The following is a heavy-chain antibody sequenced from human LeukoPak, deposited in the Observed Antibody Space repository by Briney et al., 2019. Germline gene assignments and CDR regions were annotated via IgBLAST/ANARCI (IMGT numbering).Heavy chain of an antibody. V-gene: IGHV3-7*01. CDR3: ARGGYDNYYYYYYMDV. D-gene: IGHD5-12*01. CDR2: IKQDGSEK. J-gene: IGHJ6*03. Sequence: GGSLRLSCAASGFTFSSYWMSWVRQAPGKGLEWVANIKQDGSEKYYVDSVKGRSTISGDNAKNSLYLQMNSLRAEDTAVYYSARGGYDNYYYYYYMDVWGKGTTVTVSS. CDR1: GFTFSSYW.